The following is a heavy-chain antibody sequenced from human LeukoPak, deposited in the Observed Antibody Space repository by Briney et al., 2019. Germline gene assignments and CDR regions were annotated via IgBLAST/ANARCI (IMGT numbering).Heavy chain of an antibody. CDR2: IHYSGST. Sequence: SETLSLTCTVFGGSISSYYWCWIRQPPGKGLEWIGYIHYSGSTNYNPSLKSRVTMAVDTFENQFSLNLSSVTTADTAVYYCARGGTGYSSYYNMDVWGQGTTVTVSS. D-gene: IGHD5-18*01. CDR1: GGSISSYY. CDR3: ARGGTGYSSYYNMDV. V-gene: IGHV4-59*01. J-gene: IGHJ6*02.